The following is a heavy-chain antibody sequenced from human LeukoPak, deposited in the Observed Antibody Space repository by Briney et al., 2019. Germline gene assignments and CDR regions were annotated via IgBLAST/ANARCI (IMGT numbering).Heavy chain of an antibody. V-gene: IGHV4-39*07. Sequence: SETLSLTCTVSGGSISSSSYYWGWIRQPPGKGLEWIGSIYYSGSTYYNPSLKSRVTISVDTSKNQFSLKPSSVTAADTAVYYCARGLVDTVMVPDAFDIWGQGTMVTVSS. CDR3: ARGLVDTVMVPDAFDI. J-gene: IGHJ3*02. D-gene: IGHD5-18*01. CDR2: IYYSGST. CDR1: GGSISSSSYY.